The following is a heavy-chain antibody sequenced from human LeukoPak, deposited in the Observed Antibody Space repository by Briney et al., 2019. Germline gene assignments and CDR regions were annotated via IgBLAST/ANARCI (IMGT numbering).Heavy chain of an antibody. J-gene: IGHJ6*02. V-gene: IGHV5-51*01. CDR3: ASIVVAAAGRGYYYYGMDV. D-gene: IGHD6-13*01. CDR2: IYPGGSDT. CDR1: GYRFTNYW. Sequence: GESLKISCKGSGYRFTNYWIGWVRQMPGKGLEWMGIIYPGGSDTTYSPSSQGQVTISADKSISTAYLQWSSLKASDTAIYYCASIVVAAAGRGYYYYGMDVWGQGTMVTVSS.